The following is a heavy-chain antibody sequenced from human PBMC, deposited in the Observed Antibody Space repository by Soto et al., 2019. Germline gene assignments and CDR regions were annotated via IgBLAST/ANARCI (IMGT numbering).Heavy chain of an antibody. CDR2: VIPMLRMS. V-gene: IGHV1-69*02. D-gene: IGHD3-10*01. CDR1: GDTFNFYT. J-gene: IGHJ4*02. CDR3: ATNYGSGSTHFVY. Sequence: QVQLVQSGAEVRKPGSSVKVSCTASGDTFNFYTISWVRQAPGQGLEWMGRVIPMLRMSNYAQKFQGRVNISADKSTSTASMELSSLRSDDTAVYYCATNYGSGSTHFVYWGQGTLVTVSS.